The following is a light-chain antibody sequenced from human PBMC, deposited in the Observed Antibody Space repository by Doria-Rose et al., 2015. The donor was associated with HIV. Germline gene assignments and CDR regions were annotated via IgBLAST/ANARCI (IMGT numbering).Light chain of an antibody. CDR1: QSFSSTY. CDR3: HQYGTSWT. CDR2: DGS. V-gene: IGKV3-20*01. J-gene: IGKJ1*01. Sequence: EIVMTQSPGTLSLSPGERATLSCKASQSFSSTYLAWYQQTPRQAPSLLIYDGSTRATGIPDRFSASGSGTDFTLTINRLEPEDFALYYCHQYGTSWTFGQGAKVEI.